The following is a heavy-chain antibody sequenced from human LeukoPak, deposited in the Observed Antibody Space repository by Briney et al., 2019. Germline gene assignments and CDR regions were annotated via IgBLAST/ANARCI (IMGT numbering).Heavy chain of an antibody. CDR3: ARDQGCSSTSCYLYYYYYGMDV. CDR1: GFTFSSYS. J-gene: IGHJ6*02. V-gene: IGHV3-21*01. D-gene: IGHD2-2*01. Sequence: GGSLRLSCAASGFTFSSYSMNWVRQAPGKGLEWVSSLSSSSSYIYYADSVKGRFTISRDNAKNSLYLQMNSLRAEDTAVYYCARDQGCSSTSCYLYYYYYGMDVWGQGTTVTVSS. CDR2: LSSSSSYI.